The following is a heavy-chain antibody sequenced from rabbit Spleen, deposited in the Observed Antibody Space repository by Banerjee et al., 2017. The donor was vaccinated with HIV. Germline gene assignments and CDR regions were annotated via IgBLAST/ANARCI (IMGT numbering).Heavy chain of an antibody. J-gene: IGHJ4*01. Sequence: QSLEESGGDLVKPEGSLTLTCTASGFSFSSNYYMCWVRQAPGKGLEWIGCIGTGTGSTHYASWAKGRFTISKTSSTTVTLQMTSLTAADTATYFCASAYSDVYFSLWGPGTLVTVS. CDR1: GFSFSSNYY. CDR2: IGTGTGST. V-gene: IGHV1S40*01. D-gene: IGHD6-1*01. CDR3: ASAYSDVYFSL.